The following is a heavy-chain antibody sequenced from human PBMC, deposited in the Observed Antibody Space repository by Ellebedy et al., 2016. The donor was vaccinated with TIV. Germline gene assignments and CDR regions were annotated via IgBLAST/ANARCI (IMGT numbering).Heavy chain of an antibody. CDR2: IYYSGNT. CDR1: GGSIRSSSYY. Sequence: SETLSFTCSVSGGSIRSSSYYLGWIRQPPGKGLEWLGSIYYSGNTYYNPTLKSRVTMSVDTSNNQFSLKLSSVTAADTAVYDCSRLEYPEVDLNWYFDLWGRGTLVTVSS. CDR3: SRLEYPEVDLNWYFDL. D-gene: IGHD1-1*01. J-gene: IGHJ2*01. V-gene: IGHV4-39*01.